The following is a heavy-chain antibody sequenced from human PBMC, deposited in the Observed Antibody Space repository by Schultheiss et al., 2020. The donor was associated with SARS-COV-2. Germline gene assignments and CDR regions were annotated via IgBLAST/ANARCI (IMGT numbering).Heavy chain of an antibody. J-gene: IGHJ3*02. Sequence: SQTLSLTCTVSGGSISSYYWSWIRQPPGKGLEWIGYIYYSGGTNYSPSLKSRVTISVDTSKNQFSLKLSSVTAADTAVYYCARDQDYGRNAFDIWGQGTMVTVSS. CDR2: IYYSGGT. V-gene: IGHV4-59*12. CDR3: ARDQDYGRNAFDI. D-gene: IGHD4/OR15-4a*01. CDR1: GGSISSYY.